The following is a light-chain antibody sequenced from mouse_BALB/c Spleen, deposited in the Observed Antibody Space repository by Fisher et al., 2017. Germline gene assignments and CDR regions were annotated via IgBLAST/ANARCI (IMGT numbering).Light chain of an antibody. CDR3: HQRSSYPLT. V-gene: IGKV4-57-1*01. J-gene: IGKJ5*01. Sequence: DIVLTQTPAIMSASPGEKVTMTCRASSSVSSSYLHWYQQKPGSSPKLWIYSTSNLASGVPARFSGSGSGTSYSLTISSMEAEDAATYYCHQRSSYPLTFGAGTKLELK. CDR1: SSVSSSY. CDR2: STS.